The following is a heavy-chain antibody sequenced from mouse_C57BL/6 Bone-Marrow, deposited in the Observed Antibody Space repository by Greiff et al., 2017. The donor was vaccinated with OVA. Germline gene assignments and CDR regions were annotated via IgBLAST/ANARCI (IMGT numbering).Heavy chain of an antibody. D-gene: IGHD1-1*01. CDR1: GYTFTSYW. CDR2: IDPSDSYT. Sequence: QVQLQQPGAELVMPGASVKLSCKASGYTFTSYWMHWVKQRPGQGLEWIGEIDPSDSYTNYNQKFKGKSTLTVDKSSSTAYMQLSSLTSEDSAVYYCARRISSYPYWYFDVWGTGTTVTVSS. CDR3: ARRISSYPYWYFDV. J-gene: IGHJ1*03. V-gene: IGHV1-69*01.